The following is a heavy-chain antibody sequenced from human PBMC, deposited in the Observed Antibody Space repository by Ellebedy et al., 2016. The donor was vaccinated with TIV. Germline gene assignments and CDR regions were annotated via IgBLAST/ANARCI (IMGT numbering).Heavy chain of an antibody. V-gene: IGHV3-23*01. CDR1: GFTSRTYG. CDR3: AKEASQSYADY. Sequence: GGSLRLSCAAFGFTSRTYGMSWIRQSPGKGLEWVSAINGDKTYYADSVKGRFTISRDNSKNTLYLQMNSLRAEDTAVYHCAKEASQSYADYWGQGTLVSVSS. CDR2: INGDKT. D-gene: IGHD1-26*01. J-gene: IGHJ4*02.